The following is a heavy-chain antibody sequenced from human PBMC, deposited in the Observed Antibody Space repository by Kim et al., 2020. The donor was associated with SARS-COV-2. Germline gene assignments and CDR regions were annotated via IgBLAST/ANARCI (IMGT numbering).Heavy chain of an antibody. Sequence: GGSLRLSCAASGFTFSNAWMNWVRQGPGKGLEWIGLIKAKSDGVTAVYTAPLRGRFTISRDDSQSTVYLQINSLETEDTGVYYCTTNTKIGGFRGYWDLGTQVTVSS. CDR2: IKAKSDGVTA. D-gene: IGHD3-16*01. CDR3: TTNTKIGGFRGY. J-gene: IGHJ4*02. V-gene: IGHV3-15*01. CDR1: GFTFSNAW.